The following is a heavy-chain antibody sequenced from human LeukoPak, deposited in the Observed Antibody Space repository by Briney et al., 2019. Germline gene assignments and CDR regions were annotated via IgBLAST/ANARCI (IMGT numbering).Heavy chain of an antibody. Sequence: PSETLSLTCTVSGGSISSNYWSWIRQPAGRGLEWIGRIYTSGSTNYNPSLKSRVTMSVDTSKNQFSLKLSSVTAADTAVYYCARVGGSYSYYYYMDVWGKGTTVTVSS. CDR1: GGSISSNY. J-gene: IGHJ6*03. CDR3: ARVGGSYSYYYYMDV. V-gene: IGHV4-4*07. D-gene: IGHD1-26*01. CDR2: IYTSGST.